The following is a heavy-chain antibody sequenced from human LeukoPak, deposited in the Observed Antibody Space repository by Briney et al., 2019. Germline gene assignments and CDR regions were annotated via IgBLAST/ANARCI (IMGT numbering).Heavy chain of an antibody. V-gene: IGHV3-23*01. D-gene: IGHD3-10*01. Sequence: GGSLRLSCAASGFTFSGYGMSWVRQAPGKGLEWVSSINGGGGNTYYADSVKGRFTISRDNSKNTLYLQMNSLRAEDTAVYYCARRGSGSYSPFDYWGQGTLVTVSS. CDR1: GFTFSGYG. J-gene: IGHJ4*02. CDR2: INGGGGNT. CDR3: ARRGSGSYSPFDY.